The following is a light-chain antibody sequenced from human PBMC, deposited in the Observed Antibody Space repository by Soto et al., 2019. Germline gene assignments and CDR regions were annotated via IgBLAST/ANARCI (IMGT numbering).Light chain of an antibody. CDR3: GSYTSSNTVV. Sequence: QSVLTQPASVSASPGQSITISCTGTSSDVGGYNHVSWYQQHPGKVPKVMIFDVSNRPSGVSNRFSGSKSGNTASLTISGLHAEDEADYYCGSYTSSNTVVFGGGTKLTVL. J-gene: IGLJ2*01. CDR2: DVS. V-gene: IGLV2-14*01. CDR1: SSDVGGYNH.